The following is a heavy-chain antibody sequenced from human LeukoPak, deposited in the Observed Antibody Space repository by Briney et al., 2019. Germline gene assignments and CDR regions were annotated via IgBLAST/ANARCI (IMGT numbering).Heavy chain of an antibody. CDR2: IRSKAYGGTT. J-gene: IGHJ4*02. Sequence: GGSLRLSCTASGFTFGDYAMSWFRQAPGKGLEWGGFIRSKAYGGTTEYAASVKGRFTISRDDSKSIAYLQMNSLKTEDTAVYYCTREVTMVRGVTYYWGQGTLVTVSS. CDR3: TREVTMVRGVTYY. CDR1: GFTFGDYA. D-gene: IGHD3-10*01. V-gene: IGHV3-49*03.